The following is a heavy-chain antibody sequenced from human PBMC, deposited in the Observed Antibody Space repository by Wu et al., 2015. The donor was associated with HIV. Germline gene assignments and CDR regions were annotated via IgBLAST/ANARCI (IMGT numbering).Heavy chain of an antibody. Sequence: VQLVQSGGEVKKPGASVKVACKSSGYIFSDFGIHWVRQTPGEGLGWMGWISAQNGNTKYAQKFQGRVTMTTETSSSTAYMELRSLRSDDTAVYFCARGHYYDTSSSPMYWGPGTRVTVSS. CDR3: ARGHYYDTSSSPMY. J-gene: IGHJ1*01. CDR1: GYIFSDFG. D-gene: IGHD3-22*01. CDR2: ISAQNGNT. V-gene: IGHV1-18*01.